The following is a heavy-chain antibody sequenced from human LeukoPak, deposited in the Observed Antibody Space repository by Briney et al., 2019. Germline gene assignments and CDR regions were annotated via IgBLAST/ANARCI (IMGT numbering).Heavy chain of an antibody. V-gene: IGHV3-21*01. CDR3: ARELDYSANLAHFDY. Sequence: GGSLRLSCAASGFSFSSYSMNWVRQAPGKGLEWVSSISSSSSYIYYADSVKGRFTISRDNAKNSLYLQMNSLRAEDTAVYYCARELDYSANLAHFDYWGQGTLVTVSS. CDR1: GFSFSSYS. CDR2: ISSSSSYI. J-gene: IGHJ4*02. D-gene: IGHD4-11*01.